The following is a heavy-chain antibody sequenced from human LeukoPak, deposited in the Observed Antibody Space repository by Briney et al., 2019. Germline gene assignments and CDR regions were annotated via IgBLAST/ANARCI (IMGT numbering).Heavy chain of an antibody. J-gene: IGHJ6*04. V-gene: IGHV3-48*03. CDR1: GFTFSSYE. Sequence: GGSLRLSCAASGFTFSSYEMNWVRQAPGKGLEWVSYISSSGSTIYYADSVKGRFTISGDNAKNSLYLQMNSLRAEDTAVYYCAGDLREYYYGMDVWGKGTTVTVSS. CDR2: ISSSGSTI. CDR3: AGDLREYYYGMDV. D-gene: IGHD3-16*01.